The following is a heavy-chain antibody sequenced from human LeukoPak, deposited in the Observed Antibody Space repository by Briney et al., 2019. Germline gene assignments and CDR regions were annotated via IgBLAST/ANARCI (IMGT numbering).Heavy chain of an antibody. CDR3: ARELVWGYFDY. CDR1: GGSVSSGSYY. Sequence: SETLSLTCTVSGGSVSSGSYYWSWIRQPPGKGREWIGYIYYSGSTNYNPSLKSRVTISVDTSKSQFSLKLSSVTAADTAVYYCARELVWGYFDYWGQGTLVTVSS. J-gene: IGHJ4*02. V-gene: IGHV4-61*01. D-gene: IGHD6-6*01. CDR2: IYYSGST.